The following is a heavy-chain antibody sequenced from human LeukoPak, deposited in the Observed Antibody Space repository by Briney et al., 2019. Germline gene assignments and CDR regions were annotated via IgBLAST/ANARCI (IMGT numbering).Heavy chain of an antibody. D-gene: IGHD4-17*01. CDR2: VNGNGGST. V-gene: IGHV3-23*01. Sequence: GGSLRLSCAASGFSFSTYAMSWVRQAPGKGLEWVSGVNGNGGSTSYADSVKGRFTIFRDNSKNTLYLQMNSLRAEDTAVYYCAKAGVDYWGQGTLVTVSS. CDR1: GFSFSTYA. J-gene: IGHJ4*02. CDR3: AKAGVDY.